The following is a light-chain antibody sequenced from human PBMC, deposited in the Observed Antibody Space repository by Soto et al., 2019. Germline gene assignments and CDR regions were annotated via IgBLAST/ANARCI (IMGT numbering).Light chain of an antibody. CDR3: SSYTSSGTLYV. Sequence: QSALTQPASLSGSPGQSITISCTGTSSDIGGSKYVSWYQQHPGKAPKLMIYEVTYRPSGVSDRFSGSESGNTASLTVSGLQAEDEADYYCSSYTSSGTLYVFRTGTKVTVL. V-gene: IGLV2-14*01. CDR1: SSDIGGSKY. CDR2: EVT. J-gene: IGLJ1*01.